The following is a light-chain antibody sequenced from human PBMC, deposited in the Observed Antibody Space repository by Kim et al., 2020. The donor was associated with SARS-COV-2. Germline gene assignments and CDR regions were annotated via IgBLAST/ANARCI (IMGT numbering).Light chain of an antibody. J-gene: IGKJ1*01. Sequence: DIQMPQSPSTLSASVGDTVTITCRASQSITSWLAWYQQKPGKAPNLLIYKTSTLESGVPSRFSGSGSGTEFTLTISSLQPDDFATYYCQQYNSYSGTFGQGTKVDIK. CDR2: KTS. V-gene: IGKV1-5*03. CDR1: QSITSW. CDR3: QQYNSYSGT.